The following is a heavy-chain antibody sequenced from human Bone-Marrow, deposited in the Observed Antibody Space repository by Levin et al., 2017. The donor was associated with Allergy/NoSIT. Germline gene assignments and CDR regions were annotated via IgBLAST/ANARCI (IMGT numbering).Heavy chain of an antibody. V-gene: IGHV4-31*03. D-gene: IGHD1-14*01. CDR1: GASIDNHAYY. CDR2: IYYSGSY. CDR3: ARNQVAGRYFDY. Sequence: LRLSCTVSGASIDNHAYYWNWIRQHPGKGLEWIGYIYYSGSYYNTPSLKTRVAISIDTSKNQFSLKLSSVTAADTAVYYCARNQVAGRYFDYWGQGTLVTVSS. J-gene: IGHJ4*02.